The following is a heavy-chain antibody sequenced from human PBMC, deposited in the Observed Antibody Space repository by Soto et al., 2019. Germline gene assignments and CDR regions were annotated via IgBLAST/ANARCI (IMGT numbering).Heavy chain of an antibody. Sequence: GGSLRLSCAGSGFAFSSYEMTWVRQAPGKGLEWVSDIDKYGNKIYYADSVKGRFTISRDNARNSLFLQMHSLRADDTALYYCARIRRPFDFYGLDVWGQGTTVTVSS. V-gene: IGHV3-48*03. CDR1: GFAFSSYE. D-gene: IGHD3-3*01. CDR3: ARIRRPFDFYGLDV. CDR2: IDKYGNKI. J-gene: IGHJ6*02.